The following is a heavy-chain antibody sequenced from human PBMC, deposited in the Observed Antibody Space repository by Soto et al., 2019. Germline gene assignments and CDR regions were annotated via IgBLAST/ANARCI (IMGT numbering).Heavy chain of an antibody. CDR3: AKDPTVAGTAEYFQH. CDR1: GFTFSSYA. CDR2: ISGSGGGT. V-gene: IGHV3-23*01. Sequence: EVQLLESGGGLVQPGGSLRRSCAASGFTFSSYAMSWVRQAPGKGLQWVSAISGSGGGTYYADSVKGRFTVSRDNSKNTLHPQVNSLRAEDTAVYYCAKDPTVAGTAEYFQHWGQGTLVTVSS. D-gene: IGHD6-19*01. J-gene: IGHJ1*01.